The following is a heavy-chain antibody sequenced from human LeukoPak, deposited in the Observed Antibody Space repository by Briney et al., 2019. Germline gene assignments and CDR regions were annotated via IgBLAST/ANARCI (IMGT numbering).Heavy chain of an antibody. Sequence: GGSLRLSCAASGFTVSSNYMSWVRQAPGKGLEWVSVIYSGGSTYYADSVKGRFTISRDNSKNTLYLQMNSLRAEDTAVYYCARRRGYFDWLFTYYGMDVWGQGTTVTVSS. CDR1: GFTVSSNY. V-gene: IGHV3-66*04. CDR2: IYSGGST. D-gene: IGHD3-9*01. CDR3: ARRRGYFDWLFTYYGMDV. J-gene: IGHJ6*02.